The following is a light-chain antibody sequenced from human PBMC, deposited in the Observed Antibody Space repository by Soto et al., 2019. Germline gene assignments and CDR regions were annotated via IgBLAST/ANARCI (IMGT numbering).Light chain of an antibody. Sequence: DIQMTQSPSSLSASVGDRVTITCRASQGISKYLAWYQQQPGKVPTLLIYVAYTLQSGVPSRFSGSGAGTDFTLTISSLQPEDVSTYYRQKYNRAPWTFGQGTKVEIK. CDR2: VAY. CDR1: QGISKY. V-gene: IGKV1-27*01. CDR3: QKYNRAPWT. J-gene: IGKJ1*01.